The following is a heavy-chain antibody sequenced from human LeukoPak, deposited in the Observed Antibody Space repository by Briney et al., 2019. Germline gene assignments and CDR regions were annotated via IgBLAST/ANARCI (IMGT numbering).Heavy chain of an antibody. CDR3: ATGIYYYDSSGYYYGYFQH. Sequence: PGRSLRLSCAASGFTFDDYAMHWVRQAPGKGLEWVSGISWNSGSIGYADSVKGRFTISRDNAKNSLYLQMNSLRAEDTALYYCATGIYYYDSSGYYYGYFQHWGQGTLVTVSS. CDR2: ISWNSGSI. D-gene: IGHD3-22*01. V-gene: IGHV3-9*01. CDR1: GFTFDDYA. J-gene: IGHJ1*01.